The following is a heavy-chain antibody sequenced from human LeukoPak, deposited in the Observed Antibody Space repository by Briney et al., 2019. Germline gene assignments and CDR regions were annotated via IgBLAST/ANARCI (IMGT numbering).Heavy chain of an antibody. CDR3: AKDLQWLGYFDY. CDR2: ISGSGGST. V-gene: IGHV3-23*01. CDR1: GFTFSSYA. Sequence: GGSLRLSCAASGFTFSSYAMSWVRQAPGKGLEWVSAISGSGGSTYYADSVKGRFTISRDNSKNTLYLQMSSLRAEDTAVYYCAKDLQWLGYFDYWGQGTLVTVSS. D-gene: IGHD6-19*01. J-gene: IGHJ4*02.